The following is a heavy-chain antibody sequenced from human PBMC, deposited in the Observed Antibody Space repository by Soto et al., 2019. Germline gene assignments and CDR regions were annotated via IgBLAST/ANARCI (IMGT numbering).Heavy chain of an antibody. Sequence: ASVKVSCKASGYTFTSYGISWVRQAPGQGLEWMGWISAYNGNTNYAQKLQGRVTMTTDTSTSTAYMELRSLRSDDTAVYYCASSQSRGVQANYYYGMDVWGQGTTVTVSS. CDR3: ASSQSRGVQANYYYGMDV. V-gene: IGHV1-18*01. CDR1: GYTFTSYG. D-gene: IGHD3-10*01. J-gene: IGHJ6*02. CDR2: ISAYNGNT.